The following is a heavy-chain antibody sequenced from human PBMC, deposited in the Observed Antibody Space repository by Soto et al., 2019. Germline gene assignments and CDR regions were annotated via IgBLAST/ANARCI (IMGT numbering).Heavy chain of an antibody. CDR3: ARGREFGGNSDAFDV. CDR2: ILPFFGTA. J-gene: IGHJ3*01. D-gene: IGHD2-15*01. Sequence: QVQLVQSGAEVKKPGSSVKVSCKASGGSFSREAINWVRQAPGQGPEWMGGILPFFGTADYAQKFQGRVTITADVSTTTAYMELSSLTFEDTAVYYCARGREFGGNSDAFDVWGQGTMVTVSS. V-gene: IGHV1-69*12. CDR1: GGSFSREA.